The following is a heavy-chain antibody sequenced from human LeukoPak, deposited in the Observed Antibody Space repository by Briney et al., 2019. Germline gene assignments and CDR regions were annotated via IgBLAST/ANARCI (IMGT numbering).Heavy chain of an antibody. CDR3: AKEGLLRSVNY. J-gene: IGHJ4*02. V-gene: IGHV3-23*01. CDR1: GFTFTSYA. CDR2: ISGSGGST. Sequence: GGSLRLSCAASGFTFTSYAMSWVRQAPGKGLEWVSAISGSGGSTYYADSVKGRFTISGDNSENTLYLQMNSLRAEDTAVYYRAKEGLLRSVNYWGQGILVTVSS. D-gene: IGHD1-26*01.